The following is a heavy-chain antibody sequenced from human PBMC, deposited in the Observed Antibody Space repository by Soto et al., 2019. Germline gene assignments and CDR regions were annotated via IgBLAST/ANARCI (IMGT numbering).Heavy chain of an antibody. CDR3: ARRSDSDLNWFDP. Sequence: PGGALRLSCAASGFTFSTYGMHWVRQAPGKGLEWVAVIWYDGSNKYYADSVKGRFTISRDNSRNTLYLQMNSLRAEDTAVYYCARRSDSDLNWFDPWGQGTLVTVSS. CDR1: GFTFSTYG. CDR2: IWYDGSNK. V-gene: IGHV3-33*01. J-gene: IGHJ5*02. D-gene: IGHD4-4*01.